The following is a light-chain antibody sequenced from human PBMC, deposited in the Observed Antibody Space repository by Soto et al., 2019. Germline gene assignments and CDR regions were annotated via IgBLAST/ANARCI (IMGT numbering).Light chain of an antibody. CDR2: AVN. CDR3: SSYAGSNNYV. Sequence: QSVLTQPPSASGSPGQSVTISCTGTSSDVGGFKYVSWYQKNQGKAPKLMIYAVNKRPSGVPDRFSGSRSGNSASLTGSGLQAEDDADYYCSSYAGSNNYVFGTGTKVTVL. CDR1: SSDVGGFKY. J-gene: IGLJ1*01. V-gene: IGLV2-8*01.